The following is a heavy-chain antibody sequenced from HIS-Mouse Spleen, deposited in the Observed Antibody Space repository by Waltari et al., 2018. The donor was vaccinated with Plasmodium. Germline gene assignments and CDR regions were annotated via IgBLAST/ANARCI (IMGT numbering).Heavy chain of an antibody. CDR2: INQDGSEK. CDR1: GFPFSTIW. J-gene: IGHJ2*01. V-gene: IGHV3-7*01. D-gene: IGHD7-27*01. Sequence: EVQLVESGGGLVQPGGSLRLSGAASGFPFSTIWMRWARQAPGKGVELVANINQDGSEKYYVDSVKGRFTISRDNAKNSLYLQMNSLRAEDTAVYYCAREFGTGNWYFDLWGRGTLVTVSS. CDR3: AREFGTGNWYFDL.